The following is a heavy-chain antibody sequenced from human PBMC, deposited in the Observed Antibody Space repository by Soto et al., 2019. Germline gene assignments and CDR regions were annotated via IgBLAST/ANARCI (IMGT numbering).Heavy chain of an antibody. J-gene: IGHJ4*02. Sequence: ASVKVSCKASGYTFTSYGISWVRQAPGQGLEWMGWISAYNGNTNYAQRLQGRVTMTTDTSTSTAYMELRSLRSDDTAVYYCARDSGLVATIGLLGYWGQGTLVTVSS. CDR3: ARDSGLVATIGLLGY. CDR1: GYTFTSYG. CDR2: ISAYNGNT. D-gene: IGHD5-12*01. V-gene: IGHV1-18*01.